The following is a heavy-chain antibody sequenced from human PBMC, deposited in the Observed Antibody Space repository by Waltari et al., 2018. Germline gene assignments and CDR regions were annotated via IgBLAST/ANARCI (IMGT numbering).Heavy chain of an antibody. Sequence: QLVQSDAEVKKPGASVKVSCKTSVYKFNSYGINWVRQAPGQGLDSMGWISAYTGNPHYAQNFQGRVTMTRDTSTNTAYLELRGLTSDDTAVYYCARRWTSDWSDPWGQGTLVTVSS. CDR2: ISAYTGNP. CDR3: ARRWTSDWSDP. J-gene: IGHJ5*02. CDR1: VYKFNSYG. V-gene: IGHV1-18*01.